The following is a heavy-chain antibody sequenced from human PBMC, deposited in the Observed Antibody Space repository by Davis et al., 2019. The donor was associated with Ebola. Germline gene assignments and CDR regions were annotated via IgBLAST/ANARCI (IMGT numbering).Heavy chain of an antibody. J-gene: IGHJ1*01. D-gene: IGHD4-17*01. CDR2: FYYSGST. Sequence: SETLSLTCTVSGGSTSNSSYYWVWIRQPPGKGLEWVGNFYYSGSTYNNPSLKSRVTISVDTSKNQFSLKLSSVTAADTAVYYCARGGYGDYEYFQEWGQGTLVTVSS. CDR1: GGSTSNSSYY. CDR3: ARGGYGDYEYFQE. V-gene: IGHV4-39*07.